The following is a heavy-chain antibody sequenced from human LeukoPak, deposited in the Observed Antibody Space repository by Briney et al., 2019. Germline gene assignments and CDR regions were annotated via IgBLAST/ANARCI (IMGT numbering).Heavy chain of an antibody. J-gene: IGHJ4*02. CDR3: ARAEINDYSRY. Sequence: SETLSLTCTVSGGSIFSSNSYWGWIRQPPGKGLEWIGSIYYSGNTYYNASLKSRVTISVDTSKNQFSLKLNSVTAADTAHYYCARAEINDYSRYWGQGILVIVSS. CDR1: GGSIFSSNSY. D-gene: IGHD4-11*01. V-gene: IGHV4-39*01. CDR2: IYYSGNT.